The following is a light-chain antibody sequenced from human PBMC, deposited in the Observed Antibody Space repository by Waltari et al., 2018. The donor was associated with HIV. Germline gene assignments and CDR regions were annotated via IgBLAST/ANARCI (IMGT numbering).Light chain of an antibody. CDR3: QSVDSTGTQVL. CDR1: GLATHY. Sequence: SYELTQPPSVSVSPGETAGITCSGDGLATHYTFWYQQRPGQAPVMVIFKDTQRSSGIPERFSCSSSGTTVTLTISGVQSEDEADYYCQSVDSTGTQVLFGGGTKLSVL. J-gene: IGLJ2*01. CDR2: KDT. V-gene: IGLV3-25*03.